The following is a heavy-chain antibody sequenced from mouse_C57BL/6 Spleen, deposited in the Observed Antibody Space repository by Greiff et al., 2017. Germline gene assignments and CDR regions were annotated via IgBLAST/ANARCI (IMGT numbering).Heavy chain of an antibody. CDR2: ISSGGDYI. J-gene: IGHJ1*03. V-gene: IGHV5-9-1*02. D-gene: IGHD2-5*01. CDR1: GFTFSSYA. CDR3: TREYSNYPYWYFDV. Sequence: EVKVVESGEGLVKPGGSLKLSCAASGFTFSSYAMSWVRQTPEKRLEWVAYISSGGDYIYYADTVKGRFTISRDNARNTLYLQMSSLKSEDTAMYYCTREYSNYPYWYFDVWGTGTTVTVSS.